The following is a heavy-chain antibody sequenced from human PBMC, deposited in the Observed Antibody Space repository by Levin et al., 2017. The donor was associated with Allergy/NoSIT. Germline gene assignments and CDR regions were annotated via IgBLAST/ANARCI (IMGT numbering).Heavy chain of an antibody. V-gene: IGHV4-59*01. CDR2: IYYSGST. CDR3: ARAMSYYDFWSGSYTPNWFDP. D-gene: IGHD3-3*01. Sequence: SETLSLTCTVSGGSISSYYWSWIRQPPGKGLEWIGYIYYSGSTNYNPSLKSRVTISVDTSKNQFSLKLSSVTAADTAVYYCARAMSYYDFWSGSYTPNWFDPWGQGTLVTVSS. J-gene: IGHJ5*02. CDR1: GGSISSYY.